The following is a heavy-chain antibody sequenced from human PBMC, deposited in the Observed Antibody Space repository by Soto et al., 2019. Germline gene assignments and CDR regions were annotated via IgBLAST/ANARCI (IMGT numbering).Heavy chain of an antibody. CDR1: GYTFTSYG. CDR3: ARSPPYYYGSGRAYGMDV. Sequence: QVQLVQSGAEVKKPGASVKVSCKASGYTFTSYGISWVRQAPGQGLEWMGWISAYNGNTNYAQKLQGRVTMTTDTSTSTAYMELRSLRSDDTAMYYCARSPPYYYGSGRAYGMDVWGQGTTVTVSS. V-gene: IGHV1-18*01. D-gene: IGHD3-10*01. CDR2: ISAYNGNT. J-gene: IGHJ6*02.